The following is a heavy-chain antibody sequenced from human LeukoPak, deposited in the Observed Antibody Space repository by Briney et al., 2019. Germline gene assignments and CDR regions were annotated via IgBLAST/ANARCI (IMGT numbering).Heavy chain of an antibody. CDR2: INSEGSST. Sequence: GGSLRLSCAASGFTFSSYWMHWVRQAPGKGLVWVSRINSEGSSTSYADSVKGRFTISSDNAKNTLYLQMNSMRAEDTAVYYCARDPHTYNWNPGAFDPWGQGTLVTVSS. CDR3: ARDPHTYNWNPGAFDP. D-gene: IGHD1-20*01. CDR1: GFTFSSYW. V-gene: IGHV3-74*01. J-gene: IGHJ5*02.